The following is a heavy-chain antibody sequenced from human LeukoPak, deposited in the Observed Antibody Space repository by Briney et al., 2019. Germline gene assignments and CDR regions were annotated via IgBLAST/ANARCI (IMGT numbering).Heavy chain of an antibody. CDR1: RCTFIHYA. Sequence: SSVHVSCQASRCTFIHYAISGLRQPPGQGGEGMGWINPFFGTANYAHKFQGRVTITADKSTSTAYMELSSLRPEDTAVYYCARGNNAYCSGGSCYPNWGQGTRVTVSS. CDR3: ARGNNAYCSGGSCYPN. D-gene: IGHD2-15*01. J-gene: IGHJ4*02. V-gene: IGHV1-69*06. CDR2: INPFFGTA.